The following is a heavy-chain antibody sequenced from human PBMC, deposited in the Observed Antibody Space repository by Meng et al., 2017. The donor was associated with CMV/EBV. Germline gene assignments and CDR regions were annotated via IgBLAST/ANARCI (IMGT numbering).Heavy chain of an antibody. D-gene: IGHD3-22*01. CDR3: ARLTYYDSSGFDY. J-gene: IGHJ4*02. CDR2: ISSSSSYI. Sequence: GGSLRLSCAASGFTFSSYSMNWVRQAPGKGLEWVSSISSSSSYIYCADSVKGRFTISRDNAKNSLYLQMNSLRAEDTAVYYCARLTYYDSSGFDYWGQGTLVTVSS. CDR1: GFTFSSYS. V-gene: IGHV3-21*01.